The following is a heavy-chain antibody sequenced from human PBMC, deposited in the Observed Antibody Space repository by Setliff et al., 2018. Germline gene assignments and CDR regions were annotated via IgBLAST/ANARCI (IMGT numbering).Heavy chain of an antibody. J-gene: IGHJ5*02. Sequence: QPGGSLRLSCAVSGFTVRSDDMSWVRQAPGKGLEWVSLLDYDGAIYYADSVKGRFTISGDKSKNTLYLQMNNVRADDTALYYCARDQFRNSGGLYSWGQGTLVTVSS. D-gene: IGHD1-7*01. CDR3: ARDQFRNSGGLYS. V-gene: IGHV3-53*01. CDR2: LDYDGAI. CDR1: GFTVRSDD.